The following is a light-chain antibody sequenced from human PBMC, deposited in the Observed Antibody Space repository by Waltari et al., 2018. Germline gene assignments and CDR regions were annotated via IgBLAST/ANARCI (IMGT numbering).Light chain of an antibody. CDR1: RSNIGSET. V-gene: IGLV1-44*01. Sequence: QSVLPQPPSGSGTPGQRVTIPCSGGRSNIGSETVNWYQQLPGTAPKVLIYNDNQRPSGVPDRFSGSKSGTSASLAISGLQSEDEADYYCAAWDDSLHAWVFGGGTKLTVL. CDR3: AAWDDSLHAWV. CDR2: NDN. J-gene: IGLJ3*02.